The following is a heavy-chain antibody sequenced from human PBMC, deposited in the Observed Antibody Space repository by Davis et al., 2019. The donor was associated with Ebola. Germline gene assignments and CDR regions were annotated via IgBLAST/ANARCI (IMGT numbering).Heavy chain of an antibody. D-gene: IGHD5-24*01. CDR1: GFTFSSYG. CDR2: IWYDGSNK. V-gene: IGHV3-33*01. J-gene: IGHJ4*02. Sequence: GESLKISCAASGFTFSSYGMHWVRQAPGKGLEWVAVIWYDGSNKYYADSVKGRFTISRDNSKNTLYLQMNSLRAEDTAVYYCARDRWGRDGYSFDYWGQGTLVTVSS. CDR3: ARDRWGRDGYSFDY.